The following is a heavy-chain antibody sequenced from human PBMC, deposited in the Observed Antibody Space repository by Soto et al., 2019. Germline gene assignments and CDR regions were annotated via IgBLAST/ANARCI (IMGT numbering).Heavy chain of an antibody. CDR2: LVPFFGTA. Sequence: QVQLVQYGAEVKTPGSSVKVSCKASGGTCSSLAISWVRQAPGQGLEWTGGLVPFFGTANYAQKFQDRVTITADKSTSTSYLELSSLRSEDTAVYYCARSPGVFAYWCQGTLVTVSS. D-gene: IGHD3-10*01. J-gene: IGHJ4*02. V-gene: IGHV1-69*06. CDR1: GGTCSSLA. CDR3: ARSPGVFAY.